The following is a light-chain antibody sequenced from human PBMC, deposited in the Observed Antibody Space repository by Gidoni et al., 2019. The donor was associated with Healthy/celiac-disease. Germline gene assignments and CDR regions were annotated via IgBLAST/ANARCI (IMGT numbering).Light chain of an antibody. Sequence: DIVMTQSPLSLPVTPGEPASISCRSSQSLLHSNGYNYLDWYLQKPGQSPQLLIYLGSNRASGVPDRFSGSGSGTDFTLKISRVEPEDVGVYYCMQALQTPPYTFXQXTKLEIK. CDR1: QSLLHSNGYNY. CDR3: MQALQTPPYT. V-gene: IGKV2-28*01. J-gene: IGKJ2*01. CDR2: LGS.